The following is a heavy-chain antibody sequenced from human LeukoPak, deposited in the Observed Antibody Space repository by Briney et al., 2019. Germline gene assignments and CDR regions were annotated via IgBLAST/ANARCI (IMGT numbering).Heavy chain of an antibody. CDR1: GGTFSSYA. J-gene: IGHJ4*02. D-gene: IGHD6-6*01. CDR2: IIPIFGTA. Sequence: ASVTVSCKASGGTFSSYAISWVRQAPGQGLEWMGGIIPIFGTANYAQKFQGRVTITADESTSTAYMELSSLRSEDTAVYYCAREYSSSSLPDYWGQGTLVTVSS. CDR3: AREYSSSSLPDY. V-gene: IGHV1-69*13.